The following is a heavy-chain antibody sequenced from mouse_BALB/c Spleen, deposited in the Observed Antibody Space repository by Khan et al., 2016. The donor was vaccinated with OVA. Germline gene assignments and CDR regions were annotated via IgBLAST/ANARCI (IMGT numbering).Heavy chain of an antibody. Sequence: EVELVESGGDLVKPGGSLKLSCAASGFTFSTYGMSWVRQAPDKRLEWVATVSTGGSYTYYPASVKGRFTISRDNSKNTLYLQMNGLRSEDTVMFYYTGLAYYDDSGEFDYWGQGTLVTVSA. CDR3: TGLAYYDDSGEFDY. D-gene: IGHD1-1*01. V-gene: IGHV5-6*01. CDR2: VSTGGSYT. J-gene: IGHJ3*01. CDR1: GFTFSTYG.